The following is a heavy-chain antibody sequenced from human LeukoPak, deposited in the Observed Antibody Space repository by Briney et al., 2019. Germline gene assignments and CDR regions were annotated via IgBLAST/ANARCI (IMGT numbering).Heavy chain of an antibody. V-gene: IGHV4-4*07. CDR1: GGSISGDY. D-gene: IGHD3-22*01. J-gene: IGHJ6*03. Sequence: SETLSLTCTVSGGSISGDYWSWIRQPAGTGLEWIGRIYTSGSTIYNPSLKSRVTISVDTSKNQFSLKLSSVTAADTAVYYCARATTEGISGYQLYYYYYMDVWGKGTTVTISS. CDR2: IYTSGST. CDR3: ARATTEGISGYQLYYYYYMDV.